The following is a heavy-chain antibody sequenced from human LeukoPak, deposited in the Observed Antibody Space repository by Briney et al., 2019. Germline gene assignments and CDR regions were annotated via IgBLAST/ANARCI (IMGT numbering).Heavy chain of an antibody. V-gene: IGHV4-59*01. Sequence: SETLSLTCTVSGGSISSYYWSWIRQPPGKGLEWIGYIYYSGSTNYNPSLKSRVTISVDTSKNQFSLKLSSVTAADTAVYYCARAGYSYGSYYYYYMDVWGKGTTVTISS. J-gene: IGHJ6*03. CDR2: IYYSGST. CDR3: ARAGYSYGSYYYYYMDV. D-gene: IGHD5-18*01. CDR1: GGSISSYY.